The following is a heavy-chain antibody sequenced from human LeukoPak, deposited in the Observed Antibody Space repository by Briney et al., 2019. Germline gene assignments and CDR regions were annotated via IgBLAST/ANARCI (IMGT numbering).Heavy chain of an antibody. D-gene: IGHD2-15*01. V-gene: IGHV4-34*01. CDR1: GGSFSGYY. Sequence: PSETLSLTCAVYGGSFSGYYWSWIRQPPGKGLEWIGEINHSGSTNYNPSLKSRVTISVDTSKNQFSLKLSSVTAADTAVYYCARAMVVVAATGYFDYWGLGTLLTVSS. J-gene: IGHJ4*02. CDR2: INHSGST. CDR3: ARAMVVVAATGYFDY.